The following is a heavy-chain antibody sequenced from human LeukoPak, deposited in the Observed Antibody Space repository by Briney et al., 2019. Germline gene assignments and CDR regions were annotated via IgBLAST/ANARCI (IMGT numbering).Heavy chain of an antibody. J-gene: IGHJ4*02. V-gene: IGHV1-2*02. CDR1: GYTFTGAY. CDR3: ATVLFNSGYDY. CDR2: INPNSGET. D-gene: IGHD3-9*01. Sequence: GSVKVSCKPSGYTFTGAYMHWVRQAPGQGLEWMGWINPNSGETKFAQKFQGRVTMTRDTSISTVYMGLGGLRSDDTAVYYCATVLFNSGYDYWGQGSLVTVSS.